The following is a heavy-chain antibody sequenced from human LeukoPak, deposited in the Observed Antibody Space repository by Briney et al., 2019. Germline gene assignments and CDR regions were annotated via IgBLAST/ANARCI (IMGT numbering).Heavy chain of an antibody. J-gene: IGHJ4*02. V-gene: IGHV3-7*03. CDR1: GFTSSSYW. D-gene: IGHD2-2*01. CDR3: AIDSRSTWHFDY. Sequence: GGSLRLSCAASGFTSSSYWMSWVRQAPGKGLEWVANIKQDGSEKYYVDSVKGRFTISRDNAKNSLYLQMNSLRAEDTAVYYCAIDSRSTWHFDYWGQGTLVTVSS. CDR2: IKQDGSEK.